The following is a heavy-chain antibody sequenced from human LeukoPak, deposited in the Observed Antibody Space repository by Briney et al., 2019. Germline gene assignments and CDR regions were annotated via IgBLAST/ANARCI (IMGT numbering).Heavy chain of an antibody. Sequence: GSLLLSCAASGFTFSSYAMSWVRPAPGKGLEWVSAISGSGGSTYYADSVKGRFTISRDNSKNTLYLQMNSLRAEDTAVYYCAKRTPHGQWLYYFDYWGQGTLVTVSS. CDR1: GFTFSSYA. V-gene: IGHV3-23*01. CDR3: AKRTPHGQWLYYFDY. J-gene: IGHJ4*02. D-gene: IGHD6-19*01. CDR2: ISGSGGST.